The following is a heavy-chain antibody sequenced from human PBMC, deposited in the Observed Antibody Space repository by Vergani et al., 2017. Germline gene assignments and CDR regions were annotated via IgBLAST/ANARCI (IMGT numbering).Heavy chain of an antibody. CDR1: GYTFTSYD. D-gene: IGHD2-2*01. J-gene: IGHJ6*02. CDR2: MNPNSGNT. V-gene: IGHV1-8*01. Sequence: QVQLVQSGAEVKKPGASVKVSCKASGYTFTSYDINWVRQATGQGLEWMGWMNPNSGNTGYAQKFQGRVTMTRNTSISTAYMELSSLRSEDTAVYYCARGKGDTPYQALSHYYYYGMDVWGQGTTVTVSS. CDR3: ARGKGDTPYQALSHYYYYGMDV.